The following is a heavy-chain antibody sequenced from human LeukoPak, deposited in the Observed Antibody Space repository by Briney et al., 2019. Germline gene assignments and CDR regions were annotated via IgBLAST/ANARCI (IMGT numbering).Heavy chain of an antibody. D-gene: IGHD3-10*01. J-gene: IGHJ4*02. Sequence: SVKVSCKASGGTFSSYAISWVRQAPGQGLEWMGGIIPIFGTADYAQKFQGRVTITADESTSTAYMDLSSLRSEDTAVYYCARDPSMVRGENTPYFDYWGQGTLVTVSS. CDR2: IIPIFGTA. CDR3: ARDPSMVRGENTPYFDY. V-gene: IGHV1-69*13. CDR1: GGTFSSYA.